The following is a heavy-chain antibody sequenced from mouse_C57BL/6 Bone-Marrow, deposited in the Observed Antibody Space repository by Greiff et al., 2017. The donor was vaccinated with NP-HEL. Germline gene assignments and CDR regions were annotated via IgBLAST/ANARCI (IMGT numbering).Heavy chain of an antibody. CDR3: ARSLDYGSSFDWYFDV. Sequence: VQLQQSGPELVKPGASVKIPCKASGYTFTDYNMDWVKQSHGKSLEWIGDINPNNGGTIYNQKFKGKATLTVDKSSSTAYMELRSLTSEDTAVYYCARSLDYGSSFDWYFDVWGTGTTVTVSS. J-gene: IGHJ1*03. CDR1: GYTFTDYN. V-gene: IGHV1-18*01. CDR2: INPNNGGT. D-gene: IGHD1-1*01.